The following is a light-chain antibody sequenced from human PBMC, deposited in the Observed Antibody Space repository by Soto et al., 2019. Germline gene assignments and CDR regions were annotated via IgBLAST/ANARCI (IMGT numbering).Light chain of an antibody. J-gene: IGLJ1*01. V-gene: IGLV2-14*03. Sequence: QSVLTQPASVSGSSGQSITVPCTGTSSAVGGYDYVSWYQQHPGKAPQLMVYDVSSRPSGVSNRCSGSKSGNTASLTISGLQAEDEADYYCSSFASSYTPFVFGATSKLTVL. CDR1: SSAVGGYDY. CDR3: SSFASSYTPFV. CDR2: DVS.